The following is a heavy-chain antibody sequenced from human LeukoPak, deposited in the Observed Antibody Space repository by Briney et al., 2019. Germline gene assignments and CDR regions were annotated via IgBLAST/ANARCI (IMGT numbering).Heavy chain of an antibody. Sequence: GGSLRLSCAASGFTFSSYEMNWVRQAPGKGLEWVSYISSSGSTIYYADSVKGRFTISRDNAKNSLYLQMNSLRAEDTAVYYCARGETFTFGGVIVESAFDIWGQGTMVTVSS. J-gene: IGHJ3*02. V-gene: IGHV3-48*03. D-gene: IGHD3-16*02. CDR2: ISSSGSTI. CDR3: ARGETFTFGGVIVESAFDI. CDR1: GFTFSSYE.